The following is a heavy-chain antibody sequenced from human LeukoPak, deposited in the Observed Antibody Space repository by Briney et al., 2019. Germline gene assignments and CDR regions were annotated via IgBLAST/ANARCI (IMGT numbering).Heavy chain of an antibody. CDR3: ARAHRTTVTNFDY. J-gene: IGHJ4*02. D-gene: IGHD4-17*01. CDR1: GGSVSSYY. CDR2: IYYSGST. Sequence: ASETLSLTCTASGGSVSSYYWGWIRQPPGKGLEWIGSIYYSGSTYYNPSLKSRVTISVDTSKNQFSLKLSSVTAADTAVYYCARAHRTTVTNFDYWGQGTLVTVSS. V-gene: IGHV4-39*07.